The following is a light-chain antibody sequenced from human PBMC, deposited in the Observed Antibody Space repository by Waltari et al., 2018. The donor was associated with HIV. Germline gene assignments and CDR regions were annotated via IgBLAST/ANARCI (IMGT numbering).Light chain of an antibody. Sequence: DIVLTQSPGTLALSPGVGATVSCRASQSVSSSHLACYQQKLGQAPRLLIYGTSSRATGIPDRFSGFGSGTDFTLIISRLEPEDFALYYCHQYGSSPRTFGQRTKVEV. CDR2: GTS. CDR3: HQYGSSPRT. CDR1: QSVSSSH. J-gene: IGKJ4*01. V-gene: IGKV3-20*01.